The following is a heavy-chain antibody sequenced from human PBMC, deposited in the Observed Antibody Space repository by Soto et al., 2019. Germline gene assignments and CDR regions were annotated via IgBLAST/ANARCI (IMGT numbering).Heavy chain of an antibody. D-gene: IGHD2-8*02. J-gene: IGHJ6*02. CDR1: GFTFSSSE. CDR3: ATSVGIAPTGEDGMDV. V-gene: IGHV3-48*03. Sequence: GGSLRLSCAASGFTFSSSEMYWVRQAPGKGLEWVSYIHPSGQPIFYADSVKGRFTISRDNAKNSLYLQMSSLRAEDSAVYYCATSVGIAPTGEDGMDVWGQGTSVTVSS. CDR2: IHPSGQPI.